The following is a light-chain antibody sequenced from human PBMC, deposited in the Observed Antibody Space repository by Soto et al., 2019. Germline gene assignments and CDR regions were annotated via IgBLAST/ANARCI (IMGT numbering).Light chain of an antibody. CDR1: SSDVGAYNY. Sequence: QSALTQPPSASGSPGQSVTISCTGTSSDVGAYNYVSWYQHHPGKAPKLMIHDVTERPSGVPDRFSGSKSGNTASLTVSGLQAEDEAHYYCSSYAGSNSVVFGGGTKLTVL. CDR3: SSYAGSNSVV. J-gene: IGLJ2*01. V-gene: IGLV2-8*01. CDR2: DVT.